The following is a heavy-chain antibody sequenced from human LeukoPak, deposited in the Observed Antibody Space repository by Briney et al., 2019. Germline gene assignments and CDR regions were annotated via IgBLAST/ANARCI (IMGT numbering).Heavy chain of an antibody. V-gene: IGHV1-18*01. J-gene: IGHJ3*02. D-gene: IGHD6-13*01. CDR3: ARDQSVRLLQTSSTYFKHVFAI. Sequence: ASVKVSCKTSGYTFTNYGISWVRQAPGLGLEWMGWISAYNGNTNYTQKVQGRVTMTKDTSTSTAYMEVRSLRFDDTGVYYCARDQSVRLLQTSSTYFKHVFAIWGQGSMVTVSS. CDR1: GYTFTNYG. CDR2: ISAYNGNT.